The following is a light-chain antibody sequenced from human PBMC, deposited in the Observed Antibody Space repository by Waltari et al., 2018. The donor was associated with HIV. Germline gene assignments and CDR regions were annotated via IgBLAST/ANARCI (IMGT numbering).Light chain of an antibody. V-gene: IGKV4-1*01. CDR3: QQYYILPYT. CDR1: QSLLYRSTNENS. CDR2: CAS. J-gene: IGKJ2*01. Sequence: DVILTQSPDSLAVSVGERATLTCKSSQSLLYRSTNENSLAWYQQKPGQRPKLLIYCASTRESGVPDRFSGSGSGTDFTLTISSLRAEDVAVYYCQQYYILPYTFGQGTKLEIK.